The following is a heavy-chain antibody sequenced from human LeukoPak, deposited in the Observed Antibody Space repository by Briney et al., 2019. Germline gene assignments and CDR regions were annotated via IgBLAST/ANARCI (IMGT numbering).Heavy chain of an antibody. CDR3: ARDRETT. V-gene: IGHV3-21*01. J-gene: IGHJ5*02. CDR2: ISSSSSYI. CDR1: AFDFVGYT. D-gene: IGHD5-24*01. Sequence: GGSLRLSCAVSAFDFVGYTMNWVRQAPGKGLEWVSSISSSSSYIYYADSVKGRFTISRDNAKNSLYLQMNSLRAEDTAVYYCARDRETTWGQGTLVTVSS.